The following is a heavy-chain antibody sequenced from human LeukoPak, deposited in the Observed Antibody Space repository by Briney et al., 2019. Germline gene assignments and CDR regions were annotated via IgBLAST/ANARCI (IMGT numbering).Heavy chain of an antibody. CDR1: GGSISSGSYY. CDR3: ARVTGYIVEDYFDY. V-gene: IGHV4-61*01. Sequence: SETLSLTCTVSGGSISSGSYYWSWIRQPPGKGLEWIGYIYYSGSTNYNPSLKSRVTISVDTSKNQFSLRLSSVTAADTAVYYCARVTGYIVEDYFDYWGQGTLVTVSS. J-gene: IGHJ4*02. CDR2: IYYSGST. D-gene: IGHD3-22*01.